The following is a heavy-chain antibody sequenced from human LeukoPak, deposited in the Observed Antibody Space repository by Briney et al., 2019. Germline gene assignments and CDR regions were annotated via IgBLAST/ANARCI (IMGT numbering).Heavy chain of an antibody. Sequence: ASVKVSCKASGYTFTGYYMHWVRQAPGQGLEWMGWINPNSGGTNYAQKFQGRVTMTRDTSISTAYMELSRLRSDDTAVYYCARDLLDYDSSGYYLGPDYWGQGTLVTVSS. D-gene: IGHD3-22*01. CDR3: ARDLLDYDSSGYYLGPDY. V-gene: IGHV1-2*02. CDR1: GYTFTGYY. J-gene: IGHJ4*02. CDR2: INPNSGGT.